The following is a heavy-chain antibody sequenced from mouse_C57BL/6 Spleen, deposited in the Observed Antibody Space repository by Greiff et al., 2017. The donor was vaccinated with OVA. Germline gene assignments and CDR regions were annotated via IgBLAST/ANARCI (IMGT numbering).Heavy chain of an antibody. V-gene: IGHV1-52*01. J-gene: IGHJ1*03. Sequence: QVQLQQPGAELVRPGSSVKLSCKASGYTFTSYWMHWVKQRPIQGLEWIGNIDPSDSETHYNQKFKDKATLTVDKSSSTAYMQLISLTSEDSAVYYCARPPLYYGSAHWYFDVWGTGTTVTVSS. CDR3: ARPPLYYGSAHWYFDV. D-gene: IGHD1-1*01. CDR1: GYTFTSYW. CDR2: IDPSDSET.